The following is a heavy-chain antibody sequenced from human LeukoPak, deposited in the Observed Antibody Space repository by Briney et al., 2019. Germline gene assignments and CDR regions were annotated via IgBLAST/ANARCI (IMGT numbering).Heavy chain of an antibody. V-gene: IGHV4-34*01. D-gene: IGHD1-26*01. CDR1: GGSFSGYY. Sequence: PSETLSLTCAVYGGSFSGYYWSWIRQPPGKGLEGIGEINHSGSTNYNPSLKSRVTISVDTSKKQFSLKLSSVTAAATAVYYCARQSPVWEGVPDAFDIWGQRTMVTVSS. CDR3: ARQSPVWEGVPDAFDI. J-gene: IGHJ3*02. CDR2: INHSGST.